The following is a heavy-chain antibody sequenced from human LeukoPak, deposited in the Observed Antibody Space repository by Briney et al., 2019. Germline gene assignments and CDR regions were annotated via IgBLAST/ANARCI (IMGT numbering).Heavy chain of an antibody. CDR3: ARARFGPTTTLHDY. V-gene: IGHV1-2*06. CDR1: GYTFTGYY. J-gene: IGHJ4*02. CDR2: INPYSGGT. Sequence: ASVKVSCKASGYTFTGYYMHWVRQAPGQGREWMGRINPYSGGTNYAQKFQGRVTMTRDTSISTAYMELSRLRSDDTAVYYCARARFGPTTTLHDYWGQGTLVTVSS. D-gene: IGHD5-12*01.